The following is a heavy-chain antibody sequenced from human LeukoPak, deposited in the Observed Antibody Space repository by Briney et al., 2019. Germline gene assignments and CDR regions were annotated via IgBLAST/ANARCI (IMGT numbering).Heavy chain of an antibody. CDR2: INPNSGAT. Sequence: ASVKVSCKASGYTFPGYYMHWVRQAPGQGLEWMGWINPNSGATNSAQKFQGRVTMTRDTSISTAYMELSRLRSDDTAVYYCVRSAITTTPDFDLWGRGTLVTVSS. V-gene: IGHV1-2*02. CDR3: VRSAITTTPDFDL. D-gene: IGHD4-11*01. CDR1: GYTFPGYY. J-gene: IGHJ2*01.